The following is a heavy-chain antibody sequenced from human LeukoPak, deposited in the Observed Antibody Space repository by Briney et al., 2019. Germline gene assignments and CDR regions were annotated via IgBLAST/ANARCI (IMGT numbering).Heavy chain of an antibody. CDR1: GGSISSYY. J-gene: IGHJ3*02. V-gene: IGHV4-4*07. CDR2: IYTSGST. Sequence: SETLSLTCTVSGGSISSYYWSWIRQPAGKGLEWIGRIYTSGSTNYNPSLKSRVTMSVDTSKNQFSLKLSSVTAADTAVYYCARDGRFLEWSRAFDIWGQGTMVTVSS. D-gene: IGHD3-3*01. CDR3: ARDGRFLEWSRAFDI.